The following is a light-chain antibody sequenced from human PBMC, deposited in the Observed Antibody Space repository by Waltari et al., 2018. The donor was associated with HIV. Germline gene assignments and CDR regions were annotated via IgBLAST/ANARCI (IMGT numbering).Light chain of an antibody. J-gene: IGLJ3*02. CDR3: QSADSDNTYNWV. CDR2: KVT. Sequence: SQLTQPPSVSVSPGQTAKLTCSGDDMPAPYVYWYQQKSGQAPILVMYKVTGRPSGIPERCSGSSAGTTVTLTIMGVQPEDEADYYWQSADSDNTYNWVFGGGTKLTVL. V-gene: IGLV3-25*03. CDR1: DMPAPY.